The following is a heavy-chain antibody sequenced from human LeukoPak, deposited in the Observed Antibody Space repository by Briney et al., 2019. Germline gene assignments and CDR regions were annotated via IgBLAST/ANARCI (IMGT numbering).Heavy chain of an antibody. CDR2: ISSSSSYT. CDR1: GFTFSDYY. J-gene: IGHJ4*02. D-gene: IGHD2-2*01. Sequence: GGSLRLSCAASGFTFSDYYMSWIRQAPGKGLEWVSYISSSSSYTNYADSVKGRFTISRDNAKNPLYLQMNSLRAEDTAVYYCASAGHGYCSSTSCFYFDYWGQGTLVTVSS. V-gene: IGHV3-11*06. CDR3: ASAGHGYCSSTSCFYFDY.